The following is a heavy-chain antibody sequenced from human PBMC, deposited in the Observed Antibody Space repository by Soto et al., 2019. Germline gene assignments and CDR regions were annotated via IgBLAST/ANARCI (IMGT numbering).Heavy chain of an antibody. CDR1: GFTFSSYA. V-gene: IGHV3-30*18. CDR2: LSFDGNKE. Sequence: QVQLVESGGGVVQPGRSLRLSCAASGFTFSSYAIHWVRQAPGKGLEWVAVLSFDGNKEYYADSVKGRFTISRDNSKNTLYLQMNSLGAEDTAVYYCAKDAAEVNWNYPTVITGFDPWGQGTLVTVSS. D-gene: IGHD1-7*01. CDR3: AKDAAEVNWNYPTVITGFDP. J-gene: IGHJ5*02.